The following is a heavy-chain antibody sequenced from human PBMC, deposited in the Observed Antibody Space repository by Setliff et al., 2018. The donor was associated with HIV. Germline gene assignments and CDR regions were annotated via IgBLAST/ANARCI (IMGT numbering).Heavy chain of an antibody. CDR1: GGSISSYY. D-gene: IGHD6-19*01. CDR3: ARGTRAVVGTWFDP. V-gene: IGHV4-4*07. J-gene: IGHJ5*02. Sequence: SETLSLTCTVSGGSISSYYWSWIRQPAGKGLEWIGRIYTSGSTNYNPSLKSRVTMSVDTSKNQFSLRLTNVTAADTAVYYCARGTRAVVGTWFDPWGQGSLVTVVL. CDR2: IYTSGST.